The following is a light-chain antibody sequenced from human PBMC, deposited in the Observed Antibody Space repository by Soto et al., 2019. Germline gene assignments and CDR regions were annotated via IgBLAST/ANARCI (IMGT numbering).Light chain of an antibody. Sequence: EIVMTQSPATLSVSPGERATLSCRASQSVSSNLAWYQQKPGQAPRLLIYGASTRDTGIPARFSGSGSGTEFTLTISSLQSEDFAVYYCQQYNNWPPWTFGQGTKLEIK. V-gene: IGKV3-15*01. CDR2: GAS. J-gene: IGKJ2*02. CDR3: QQYNNWPPWT. CDR1: QSVSSN.